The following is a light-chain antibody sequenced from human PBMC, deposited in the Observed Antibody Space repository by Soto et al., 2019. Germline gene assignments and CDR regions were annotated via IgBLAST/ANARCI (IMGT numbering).Light chain of an antibody. CDR3: AAWDDSLNGLV. Sequence: QSVLTQPPSASGTPGQRVTISCSGSSSNIGSNTVNWYQQLPGTAPKLLIYNNNQRPSGVPDRFSGSKSGTSASLAISGLQSEDEADYYCAAWDDSLNGLVCGTGTKVTVL. J-gene: IGLJ1*01. CDR2: NNN. CDR1: SSNIGSNT. V-gene: IGLV1-44*01.